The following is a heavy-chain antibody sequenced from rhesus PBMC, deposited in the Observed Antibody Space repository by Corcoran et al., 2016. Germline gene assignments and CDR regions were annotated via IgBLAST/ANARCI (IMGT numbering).Heavy chain of an antibody. CDR3: TSWSSQRVQSFDY. Sequence: EVQLVESGGGLVQPGGSLRLTCAASGFTFSIYDISWVRQAPGKGLDWVSDISYIWKTKYNADSVKGRFTISVDNAKNSLSRQMSSLRAEDTAVYYCTSWSSQRVQSFDYWGQGVLVTVSS. D-gene: IGHD1-44*02. CDR2: ISYIWKTK. CDR1: GFTFSIYD. V-gene: IGHV3-136*01. J-gene: IGHJ4*01.